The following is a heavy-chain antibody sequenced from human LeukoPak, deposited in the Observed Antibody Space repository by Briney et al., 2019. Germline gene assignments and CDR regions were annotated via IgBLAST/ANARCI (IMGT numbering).Heavy chain of an antibody. CDR1: GFTFSSYA. Sequence: PGRSLRLSCAASGFTFSSYAMHWVGQAPGKGLEWVAVISYDGSNKYYADSVKGRFTISRDNSKNTLYLQMNSLRAEDTAVYYCARDGLLGYFDYWGQGTLVTVSS. J-gene: IGHJ4*02. V-gene: IGHV3-30-3*01. CDR3: ARDGLLGYFDY. CDR2: ISYDGSNK.